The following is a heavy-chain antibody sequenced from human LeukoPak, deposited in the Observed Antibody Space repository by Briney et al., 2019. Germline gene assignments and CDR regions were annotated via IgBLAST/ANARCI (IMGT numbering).Heavy chain of an antibody. CDR1: GFTFRNYD. D-gene: IGHD1/OR15-1a*01. V-gene: IGHV3-23*01. J-gene: IGHJ4*02. CDR3: ANEGTFYSDY. CDR2: ISGSGDST. Sequence: GGSLRLSCAASGFTFRNYDMSWVRQAPGRGREGVSAISGSGDSTSYADSVKGRFTISRDNSKNTFYLYMNSLRAEDTAIYYCANEGTFYSDYWGQGTLVTVSS.